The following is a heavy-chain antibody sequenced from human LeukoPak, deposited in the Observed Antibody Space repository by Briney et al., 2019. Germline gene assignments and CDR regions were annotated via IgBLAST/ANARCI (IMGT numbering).Heavy chain of an antibody. CDR2: VNPSDGST. D-gene: IGHD5-18*01. Sequence: ASVKVSCKASGYTFTTYYMHWVRQAPGQGLERMGIVNPSDGSTTYAQKSQGRVTMTGDTSTSTVYMELSSLRSEDTAIYYCARVLTAMDPRGYFDYWGQGTLVTVSS. CDR3: ARVLTAMDPRGYFDY. V-gene: IGHV1-46*01. CDR1: GYTFTTYY. J-gene: IGHJ4*02.